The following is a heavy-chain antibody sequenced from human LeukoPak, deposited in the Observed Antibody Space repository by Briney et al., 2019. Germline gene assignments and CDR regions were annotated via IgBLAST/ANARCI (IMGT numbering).Heavy chain of an antibody. V-gene: IGHV3-15*01. CDR3: TWMATVRTVDY. CDR2: ITYDGTT. D-gene: IGHD4-17*01. J-gene: IGHJ4*02. CDR1: GLKFSDAW. Sequence: GGSLRLSCVVSGLKFSDAWMSWVRQAPGKGLEWVGRITYDGTTDYAAPVKGRLSISRDNSKNTFYLQMNSLQTDDTAMYYCTWMATVRTVDYWGQGTLVTVPS.